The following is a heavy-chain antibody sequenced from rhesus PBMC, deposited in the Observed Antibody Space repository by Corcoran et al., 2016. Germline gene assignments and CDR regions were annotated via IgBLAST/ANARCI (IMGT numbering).Heavy chain of an antibody. J-gene: IGHJ6*01. Sequence: EVQLVESGGGLVQPGGSLRLSCAAPGFTSGNSDLIWIRQAPGKCLEGVSYISSGGSIYYSDSVKGRFTISRDNAKNTLYLQMSGLRVEDTAVYYCANTLGYCTGSGCYGLDSWGQGVVVTVSS. V-gene: IGHV3S43*01. CDR1: GFTSGNSD. CDR2: ISSGGSI. D-gene: IGHD2-21*01. CDR3: ANTLGYCTGSGCYGLDS.